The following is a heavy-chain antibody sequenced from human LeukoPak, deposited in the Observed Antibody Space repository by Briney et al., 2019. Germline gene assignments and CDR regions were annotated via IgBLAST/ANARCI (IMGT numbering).Heavy chain of an antibody. J-gene: IGHJ4*02. CDR2: IDWDDDK. Sequence: SGPTLVNPTATLTLTCSFSGFSLRSQGICVNWIRQPPGKALEWLSPIDWDDDKYYSTSLKTRLTISKDTSKNQVVLTMTNVDPVDTATYYCARTRVKLHGNYVAHNFDYWGQGTLVAVSS. D-gene: IGHD4-17*01. V-gene: IGHV2-70*01. CDR1: GFSLRSQGIC. CDR3: ARTRVKLHGNYVAHNFDY.